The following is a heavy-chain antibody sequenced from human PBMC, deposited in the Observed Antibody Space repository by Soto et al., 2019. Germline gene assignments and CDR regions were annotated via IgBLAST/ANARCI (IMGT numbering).Heavy chain of an antibody. V-gene: IGHV3-30*03. D-gene: IGHD5-18*01. CDR1: GFTFQSYG. J-gene: IGHJ4*02. CDR3: ARDWLDTDY. CDR2: ISYDGSNE. Sequence: QVQLVESGGGVVQPGRSLRLSCAASGFTFQSYGMHWVRQAPGKGLEWAALISYDGSNEYYADSVRGRFTVSRDNSKNTLYLQMNSLRVEDTAVYYCARDWLDTDYGGQGTLVTVSS.